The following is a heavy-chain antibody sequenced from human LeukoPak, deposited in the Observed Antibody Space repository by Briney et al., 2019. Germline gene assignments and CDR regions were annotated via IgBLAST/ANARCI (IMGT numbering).Heavy chain of an antibody. V-gene: IGHV4-4*07. CDR2: IYTSGNT. D-gene: IGHD2-8*01. J-gene: IGHJ4*02. Sequence: PSETLSLTCTVSGASVGDYYWSWIRQAAGKGLEWLGRIYTSGNTIYNPSLQSRVTISVDVSKNQFSLRLISMTAADTGIYYCAVDNGDFWGQGTLVTVSS. CDR1: GASVGDYY. CDR3: AVDNGDF.